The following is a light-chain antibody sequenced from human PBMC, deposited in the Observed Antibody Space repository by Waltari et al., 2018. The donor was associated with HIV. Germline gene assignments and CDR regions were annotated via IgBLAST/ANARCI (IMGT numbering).Light chain of an antibody. J-gene: IGKJ2*01. CDR2: GAS. CDR1: QSVSSN. CDR3: QQYNNWPVQYT. Sequence: ELVMTQSPATLSVSPGERATLSCRTSQSVSSNLAWYQQKPGQAPRLLIYGASTRATDIPARFSGSGSGTEFTLTISSLQSEDFAVYYCQQYNNWPVQYTFGQGTKLEIK. V-gene: IGKV3-15*01.